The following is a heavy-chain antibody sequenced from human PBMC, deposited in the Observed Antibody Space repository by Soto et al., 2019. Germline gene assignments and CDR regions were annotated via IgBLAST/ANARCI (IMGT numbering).Heavy chain of an antibody. D-gene: IGHD3-9*01. J-gene: IGHJ6*03. Sequence: VQLVESGGGLVKPGGSLRLSCTASGFAFNTFSMNWVRLAPGKGLEWVSSINEDSTYIYYADSLRGRITISRDNAKDSLFLQMNSLRPEDTALYYCVRDLGRYFRSGYMDLWGDGATVTVSS. V-gene: IGHV3-21*02. CDR2: INEDSTYI. CDR1: GFAFNTFS. CDR3: VRDLGRYFRSGYMDL.